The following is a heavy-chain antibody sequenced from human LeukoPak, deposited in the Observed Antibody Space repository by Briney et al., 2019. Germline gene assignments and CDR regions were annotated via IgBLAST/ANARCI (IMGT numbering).Heavy chain of an antibody. D-gene: IGHD6-13*01. CDR1: GFTVSDNY. Sequence: TGGSLRLSCAASGFTVSDNYMSWVRQAPGKGLEWVSVFYSGGSTRYADSVKGRFTISRDNSKNTLYLQLNSLRAEDTAVYFCASSSWSSEYFHYWGQGTLVTVSS. V-gene: IGHV3-66*01. CDR3: ASSSWSSEYFHY. CDR2: FYSGGST. J-gene: IGHJ1*01.